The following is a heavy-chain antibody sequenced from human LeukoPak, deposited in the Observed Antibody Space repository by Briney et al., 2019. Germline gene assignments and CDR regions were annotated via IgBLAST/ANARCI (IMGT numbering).Heavy chain of an antibody. V-gene: IGHV1-24*01. Sequence: ASVKVSCKVSGYTLTELYMHWVRQAPGKGLEWMGGFDPEDGETIYAQKFQGRVTMTEDTSTDTAYMELSSLRSEDTAVYYCATGPRTGYAYYGMDVWGQGTTVTVSS. D-gene: IGHD2-15*01. CDR2: FDPEDGET. CDR1: GYTLTELY. CDR3: ATGPRTGYAYYGMDV. J-gene: IGHJ6*02.